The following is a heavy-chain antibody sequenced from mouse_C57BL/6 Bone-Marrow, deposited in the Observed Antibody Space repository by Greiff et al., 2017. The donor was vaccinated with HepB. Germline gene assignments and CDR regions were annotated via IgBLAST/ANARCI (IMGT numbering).Heavy chain of an antibody. CDR1: GYTFTDYY. Sequence: EVKLVESGPVLVKPGASVKMSCKASGYTFTDYYMNWVKQSHGKSLEWIGVINPYNGGTSYNQKFKGKATLTVDKSSSTAYMELNSLTSEDSAVYYCARCYYGSSYDAMDYWGQGTSVTVSS. D-gene: IGHD1-1*01. V-gene: IGHV1-19*01. J-gene: IGHJ4*01. CDR3: ARCYYGSSYDAMDY. CDR2: INPYNGGT.